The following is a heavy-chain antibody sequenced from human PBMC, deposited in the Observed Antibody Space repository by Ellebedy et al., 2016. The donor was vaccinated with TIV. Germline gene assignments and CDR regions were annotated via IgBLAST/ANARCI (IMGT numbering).Heavy chain of an antibody. Sequence: GESLKISCAASGFTFNSYWMTWVRQAPGKGLEWVANINQDGSDTYYVDSLRGRFTISRDNAKNSLYLPMNSLRGEDTAVYYCATDGSYGDYRSPTHAFVMWGQGTLVTVSS. V-gene: IGHV3-7*01. CDR1: GFTFNSYW. CDR3: ATDGSYGDYRSPTHAFVM. J-gene: IGHJ3*02. CDR2: INQDGSDT. D-gene: IGHD4-17*01.